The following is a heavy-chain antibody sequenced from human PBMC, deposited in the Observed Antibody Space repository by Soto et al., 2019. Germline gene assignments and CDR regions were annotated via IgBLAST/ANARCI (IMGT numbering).Heavy chain of an antibody. D-gene: IGHD2-15*01. CDR1: GGSFSGYY. CDR2: INHSGST. J-gene: IGHJ3*02. CDR3: ARGPKDIVVVVAATPGTDDAFDI. Sequence: SETLSLTCAVYGGSFSGYYWSWIRQPPGKGLEWIGEINHSGSTNYNPPLKSRVTISVDTSKNQFSLKLSSVTAADTAVYYCARGPKDIVVVVAATPGTDDAFDIWGQGTMVTVSS. V-gene: IGHV4-34*01.